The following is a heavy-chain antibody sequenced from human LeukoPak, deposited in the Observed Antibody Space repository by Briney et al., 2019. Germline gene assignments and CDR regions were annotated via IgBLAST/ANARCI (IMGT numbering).Heavy chain of an antibody. CDR2: IYCSGST. V-gene: IGHV4-59*01. CDR1: GGSISSYC. J-gene: IGHJ4*02. Sequence: PSETLSLTCTVSGGSISSYCWSWIRQPPGKGLEWIGYIYCSGSTNYNPSLKSRVTISVDTSKNQFSLKLSSVTAADTAVYYCARGGSSWDEGFDYWGQGTLVTVSS. CDR3: ARGGSSWDEGFDY. D-gene: IGHD6-13*01.